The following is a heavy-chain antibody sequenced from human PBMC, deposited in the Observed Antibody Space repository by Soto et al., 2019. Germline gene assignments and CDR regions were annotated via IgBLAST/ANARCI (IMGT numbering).Heavy chain of an antibody. CDR3: ARDIGSGYEKDY. D-gene: IGHD3-22*01. Sequence: ASVKVSCKASGYTFTGYYMHWVRQTHGKGLEWMGWINPNSGGTNYAQKFQGRVTMTRDTSISTAYMELSRLRSDDTAVYYCARDIGSGYEKDYWGQGTLVTVSS. CDR2: INPNSGGT. V-gene: IGHV1-2*02. J-gene: IGHJ4*02. CDR1: GYTFTGYY.